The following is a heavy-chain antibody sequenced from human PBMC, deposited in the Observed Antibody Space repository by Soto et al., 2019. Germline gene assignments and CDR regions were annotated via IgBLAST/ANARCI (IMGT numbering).Heavy chain of an antibody. CDR1: GGSVSSGSYY. CDR2: IYYSGST. J-gene: IGHJ4*02. V-gene: IGHV4-61*01. Sequence: LSLTCTVSGGSVSSGSYYWSWIRQPPGKGLEWIGYIYYSGSTNYNPSLKSRVTISVDTSKNQFSLKLSSVTAADTAVYYCARRTIFGVAPFDYWGQGTLVTVSS. D-gene: IGHD3-3*01. CDR3: ARRTIFGVAPFDY.